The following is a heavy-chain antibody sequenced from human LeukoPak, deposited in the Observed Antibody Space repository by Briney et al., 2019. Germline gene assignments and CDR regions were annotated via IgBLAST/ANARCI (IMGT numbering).Heavy chain of an antibody. D-gene: IGHD1-26*01. CDR1: GFTFSSSA. V-gene: IGHV3-23*01. CDR3: AKAGSIKFDY. CDR2: ISGSGDT. Sequence: GGSLRLSCAASGFTFSSSAMSWVRQAPGKGLEWVSGISGSGDTYYADSVKGRFTISRDNSKNTLYLQMNNLRAEDTAVYYCAKAGSIKFDYWGQGTLATVSS. J-gene: IGHJ4*02.